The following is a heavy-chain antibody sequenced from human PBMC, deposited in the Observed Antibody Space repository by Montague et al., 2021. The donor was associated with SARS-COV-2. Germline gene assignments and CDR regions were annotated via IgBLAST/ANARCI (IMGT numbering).Heavy chain of an antibody. CDR3: ARGTRYYYVSTDYFDI. CDR1: GGSISTYS. D-gene: IGHD3-10*02. V-gene: IGHV4-59*13. Sequence: SETLSLTCTVSGGSISTYSWSWIRQPPGKGLEWIGYIYYSGSINYNPSLKSRVTLSVDTSKNQFSLKLSSVTAADTAVYFCARGTRYYYVSTDYFDIWGRGTMVTVSS. CDR2: IYYSGSI. J-gene: IGHJ2*01.